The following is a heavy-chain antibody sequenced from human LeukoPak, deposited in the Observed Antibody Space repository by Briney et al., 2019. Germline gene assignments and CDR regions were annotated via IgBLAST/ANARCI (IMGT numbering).Heavy chain of an antibody. CDR3: ARGWNYFDS. CDR2: IRSSGTFT. D-gene: IGHD5-24*01. Sequence: GGSLRLSCAAPGFTFSGYEMNWVRQAPGKGLEWISDIRSSGTFTYYADSVKGRFTISRDNAKNSLYLLMSGLRAEDTAVYYCARGWNYFDSWGQGTLVTVSS. CDR1: GFTFSGYE. J-gene: IGHJ4*02. V-gene: IGHV3-48*03.